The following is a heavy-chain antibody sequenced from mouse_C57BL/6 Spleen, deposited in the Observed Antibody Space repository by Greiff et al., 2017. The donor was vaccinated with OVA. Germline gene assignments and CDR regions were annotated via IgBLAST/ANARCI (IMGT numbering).Heavy chain of an antibody. Sequence: EVKLVESGGGLVQPGGSMKLSCVASGFTFSNYWMNWVRQSPEKGLEWVAQIRLKSDNYATHYAESVKGRFTISRDDSKSSVYLQMNNLRAEDTGIYYCTKATQYYFDYWGQGTTLTVSS. D-gene: IGHD6-5*01. V-gene: IGHV6-3*01. CDR1: GFTFSNYW. J-gene: IGHJ2*01. CDR2: IRLKSDNYAT. CDR3: TKATQYYFDY.